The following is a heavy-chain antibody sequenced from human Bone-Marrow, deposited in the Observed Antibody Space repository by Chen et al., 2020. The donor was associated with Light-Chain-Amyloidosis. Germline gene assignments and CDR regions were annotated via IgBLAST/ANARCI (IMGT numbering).Heavy chain of an antibody. Sequence: EVQLLESGGGVVQPGGSLGLSCAAPGFTFSSYDMNWVRQAPGTGLEWVSAIRGSGVSTYYADSVKGRFTISRDNSKNTLYLQMNSLRAEDTAVYYCAKDRWDYYDSSGYYGYFDYWGQGTLVTVSS. D-gene: IGHD3-22*01. V-gene: IGHV3-23*01. CDR1: GFTFSSYD. CDR2: IRGSGVST. J-gene: IGHJ4*02. CDR3: AKDRWDYYDSSGYYGYFDY.